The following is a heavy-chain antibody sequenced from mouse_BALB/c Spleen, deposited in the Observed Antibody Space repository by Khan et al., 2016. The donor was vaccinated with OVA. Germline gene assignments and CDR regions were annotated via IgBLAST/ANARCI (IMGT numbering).Heavy chain of an antibody. J-gene: IGHJ3*01. V-gene: IGHV1S81*02. D-gene: IGHD2-2*01. CDR3: TRSEYGSFAY. CDR2: INPSNGGT. Sequence: QVQLKQSGAELVKPGASVKLSCKASGYTFTSYYMYWVKQRPGQGLEWIGEINPSNGGTNFNEKFKSKATLTVDKSSSTAYMRISSLTSEDSAVYYCTRSEYGSFAYWGQGTLVTVSA. CDR1: GYTFTSYY.